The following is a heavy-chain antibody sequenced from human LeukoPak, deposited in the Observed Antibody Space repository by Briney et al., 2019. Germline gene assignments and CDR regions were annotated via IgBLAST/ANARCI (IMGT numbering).Heavy chain of an antibody. CDR2: ISSSGSTI. Sequence: TGGSLRLSCAASGFTFSSYAMSWVRQAPGKGLEWVSYISSSGSTIYYADSVKGRFTISRDNAKNSLYLQMNSLRAEDTAVYYCASAPSKYSSSLYTYWGQGTLVTVSS. D-gene: IGHD6-13*01. V-gene: IGHV3-48*04. CDR3: ASAPSKYSSSLYTY. CDR1: GFTFSSYA. J-gene: IGHJ4*02.